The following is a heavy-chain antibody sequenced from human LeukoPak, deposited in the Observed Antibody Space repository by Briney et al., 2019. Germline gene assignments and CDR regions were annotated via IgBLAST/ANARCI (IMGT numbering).Heavy chain of an antibody. CDR1: GFTFSSYA. Sequence: GGSLRLSCAASGFTFSSYAMHWVRQAPGKGLEWVAVISYDGSNKYYADSVKGRFTISRDNSKNTLYLQMNSLRAEDTAVYYCGGGGWQQLVGLNYNYYGMEVWGQGTRSPSP. J-gene: IGHJ6*02. V-gene: IGHV3-30-3*01. CDR3: GGGGWQQLVGLNYNYYGMEV. D-gene: IGHD6-13*01. CDR2: ISYDGSNK.